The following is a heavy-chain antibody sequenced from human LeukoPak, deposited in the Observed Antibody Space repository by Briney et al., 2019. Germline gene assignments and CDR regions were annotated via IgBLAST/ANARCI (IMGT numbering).Heavy chain of an antibody. D-gene: IGHD3-22*01. CDR3: AKPQYYYDSRRYSAGDH. J-gene: IGHJ4*02. Sequence: SGGSLRLSCAACGFTFSSYAMSWVRQAPGKGLEWLSDISGNGAGPHYADSVKGRSTISRDNSKNTLNLQMNSLRAEDTAVYYCAKPQYYYDSRRYSAGDHWGQGTLVTVSS. V-gene: IGHV3-23*01. CDR2: ISGNGAGP. CDR1: GFTFSSYA.